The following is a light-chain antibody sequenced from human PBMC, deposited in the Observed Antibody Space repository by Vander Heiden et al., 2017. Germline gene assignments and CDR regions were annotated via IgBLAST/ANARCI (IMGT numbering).Light chain of an antibody. CDR1: SLRRYY. J-gene: IGLJ2*01. V-gene: IGLV3-19*01. CDR2: GKN. CDR3: DSRDSSGNHLEV. Sequence: SSELTQDPAVSVALGQTVRITCQGDSLRRYYASWYQQKPGQAPVLVIYGKNNRPSGIPDRFSGSSSGNTASLTITGAQAEDEADYYCDSRDSSGNHLEVFGGGTKLTVL.